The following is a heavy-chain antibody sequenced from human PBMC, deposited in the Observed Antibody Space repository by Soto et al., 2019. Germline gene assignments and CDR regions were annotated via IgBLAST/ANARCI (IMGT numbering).Heavy chain of an antibody. J-gene: IGHJ6*02. V-gene: IGHV4-34*01. Sequence: SQTLSLSSAAYGGFSSGYYRRGFRQPPEKGLEWIGEINHSGSTNYNPSLKSRVTISVDTSKNQFSLKLSSVTAADTAVYYCARVRRSPLVVPAAMPRTTKSNYYAMNVCVQATTIT. CDR2: INHSGST. CDR3: ARVRRSPLVVPAAMPRTTKSNYYAMNV. CDR1: GGFSSGYY. D-gene: IGHD2-2*01.